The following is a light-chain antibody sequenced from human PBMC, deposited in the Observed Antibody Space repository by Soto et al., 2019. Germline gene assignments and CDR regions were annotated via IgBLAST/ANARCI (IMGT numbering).Light chain of an antibody. J-gene: IGLJ1*01. CDR2: END. Sequence: QSVLTQPPSVSAGPGQKVTMSFSGSSSNIGKYYVSWHQQLPGTAPKLLIYENDKRPSGIPDRFSGSKSGTSATLGITGLQTGDEADYYCGTWDSSLTTFVFGTGTKVTVL. V-gene: IGLV1-51*02. CDR1: SSNIGKYY. CDR3: GTWDSSLTTFV.